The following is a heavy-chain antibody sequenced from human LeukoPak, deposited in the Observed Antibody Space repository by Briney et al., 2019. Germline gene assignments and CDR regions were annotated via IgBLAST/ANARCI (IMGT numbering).Heavy chain of an antibody. CDR3: ARDSPIAGRYFGF. V-gene: IGHV4-4*02. CDR1: GESISSLNW. Sequence: SETLSLTCAVSGESISSLNWWSWVRQPPGEGLEWIGEVHHAGSSNYNPSLKSRVTIWVDKSKNQFSLKLNSVTAADTAVYYCARDSPIAGRYFGFWGQGTLVTVSS. J-gene: IGHJ4*02. CDR2: VHHAGSS. D-gene: IGHD6-13*01.